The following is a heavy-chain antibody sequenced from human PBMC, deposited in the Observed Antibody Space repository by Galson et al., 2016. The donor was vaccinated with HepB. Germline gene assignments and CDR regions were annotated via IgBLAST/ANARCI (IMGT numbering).Heavy chain of an antibody. Sequence: QSGAEVKKPGESLKISCKASGYSFTSYWIGWVRQMPGKGLEWMGIISPGDSETRYSPSFQGQVTMSADTSSTTAYLQWTSLKASDTATYYCARHDRYQLLLPVDPWGQGTLVTVSS. CDR1: GYSFTSYW. D-gene: IGHD5-12*01. CDR2: ISPGDSET. V-gene: IGHV5-51*01. CDR3: ARHDRYQLLLPVDP. J-gene: IGHJ5*02.